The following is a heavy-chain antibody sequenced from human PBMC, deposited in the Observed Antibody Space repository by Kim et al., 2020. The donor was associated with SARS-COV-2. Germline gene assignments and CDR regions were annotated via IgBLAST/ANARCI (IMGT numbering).Heavy chain of an antibody. CDR1: GGSISSSSYY. Sequence: SETLSLTCTVSGGSISSSSYYWGWIRQPPGKGLEWIGSIYYSGSTYYNPSLKSRVTISVDTSKNQFSLKLSSVTAADTAVYYCARVYSSSWSTPSAYYYYGMDVGGQGTTVTVS. J-gene: IGHJ6*02. CDR2: IYYSGST. V-gene: IGHV4-39*01. CDR3: ARVYSSSWSTPSAYYYYGMDV. D-gene: IGHD6-13*01.